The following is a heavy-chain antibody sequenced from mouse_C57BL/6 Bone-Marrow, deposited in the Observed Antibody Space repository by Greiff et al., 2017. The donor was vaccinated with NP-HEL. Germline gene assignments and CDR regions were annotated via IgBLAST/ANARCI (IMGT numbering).Heavy chain of an antibody. J-gene: IGHJ1*03. CDR3: AITPHYYGSSYRYFDV. V-gene: IGHV1-74*01. CDR1: GYTFTSYW. D-gene: IGHD1-1*01. CDR2: IHPSDSDT. Sequence: QVQLQQPGAELVKPGASVKVSCKASGYTFTSYWMHWVKQRPGQGLEWIGRIHPSDSDTKYNQKFKGKATLPVDKSYSTAYMQLSSLPSEDSAVYYCAITPHYYGSSYRYFDVWGTGTTVTVSS.